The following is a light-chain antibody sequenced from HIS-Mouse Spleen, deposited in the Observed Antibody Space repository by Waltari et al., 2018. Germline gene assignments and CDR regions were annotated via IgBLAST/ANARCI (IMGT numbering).Light chain of an antibody. V-gene: IGLV3-27*01. CDR2: KDS. Sequence: SYELTQPSSVSVSPGQTARITCSGDVLAKKYARWFPRKQGQAPVLVIYKDSERPSGTPERFSGSSSGTTVTLTISGAQVEDEADYYCYSAADNSGVFGGGTKLTVL. CDR1: VLAKKY. CDR3: YSAADNSGV. J-gene: IGLJ2*01.